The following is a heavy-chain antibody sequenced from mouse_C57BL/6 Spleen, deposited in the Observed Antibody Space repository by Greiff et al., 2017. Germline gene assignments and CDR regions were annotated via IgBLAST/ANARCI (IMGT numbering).Heavy chain of an antibody. CDR1: GYTFTSYW. J-gene: IGHJ2*01. D-gene: IGHD4-1*01. CDR2: IDPEDGDT. CDR3: TSPNWDVFDY. Sequence: VQLQQPGAELVKPGASVKMSCKASGYTFTSYWITWVKQRPGQGLEWIGRIDPEDGDTEYAPKFQGKATMTADTSSNTAYLQLSSLTSEDTAVYYCTSPNWDVFDYWGQGTTLTVSS. V-gene: IGHV14-1*01.